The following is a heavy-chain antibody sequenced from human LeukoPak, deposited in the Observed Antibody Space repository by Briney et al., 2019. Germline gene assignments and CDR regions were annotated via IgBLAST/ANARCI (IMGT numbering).Heavy chain of an antibody. J-gene: IGHJ5*02. CDR2: IYHSGST. CDR3: ARGSSWFDP. D-gene: IGHD3-10*01. V-gene: IGHV4-30-2*01. CDR1: GASISSGGYS. Sequence: SETLSLTCAVSGASISSGGYSWGWIRQPPGKGLEWIVYIYHSGSTSYTPAIKSRITISVDRSKSPFSLKLSSVTAADTAVFSCARGSSWFDPWGQGTLVTVSS.